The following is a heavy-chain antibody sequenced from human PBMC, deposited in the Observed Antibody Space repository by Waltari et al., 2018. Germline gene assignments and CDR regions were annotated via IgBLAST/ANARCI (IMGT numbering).Heavy chain of an antibody. CDR2: IRHPGST. Sequence: QVQLQQWGAGLLGPSETLSLTCAVYGASFSDYYWGWVRQPPGKGLEWIGQIRHPGSTNYNPSLKSGVTISIDTPRSQFSLRLSSVTAADTALYFCTRGGNYDFWSHRPFVDPWGQGTLVTVSS. CDR1: GASFSDYY. V-gene: IGHV4-34*01. CDR3: TRGGNYDFWSHRPFVDP. J-gene: IGHJ5*02. D-gene: IGHD3-3*01.